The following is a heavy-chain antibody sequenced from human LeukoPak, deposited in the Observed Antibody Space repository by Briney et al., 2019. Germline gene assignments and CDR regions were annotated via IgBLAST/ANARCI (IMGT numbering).Heavy chain of an antibody. CDR3: ARGEDYDNLTGYYWVY. Sequence: GGSLRLSCAASGFTFSDYYMSWIRQAPGKGLEWVSYISSSGSTIYYADSVKGRFTISRDNAKNSLYLQMNSLRAEDTAVYYCARGEDYDNLTGYYWVYWGQGTLVTVSS. J-gene: IGHJ4*02. CDR2: ISSSGSTI. V-gene: IGHV3-11*01. CDR1: GFTFSDYY. D-gene: IGHD3-9*01.